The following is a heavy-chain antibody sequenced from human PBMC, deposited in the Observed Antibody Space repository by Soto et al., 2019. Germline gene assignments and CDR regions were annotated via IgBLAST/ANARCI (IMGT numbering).Heavy chain of an antibody. Sequence: QVQLQQWGAGLLKPSETLSLTCAVYGGSFSGYYWSWIRQPPGKGLEWIGEINHSGSTNYNPSLKSRVTISVDTSKNQFSLKLSSVTAADTAVYYCASPPYIGGWYAGRNAFDIWGQGTMVTVSS. J-gene: IGHJ3*02. CDR2: INHSGST. CDR1: GGSFSGYY. CDR3: ASPPYIGGWYAGRNAFDI. D-gene: IGHD6-19*01. V-gene: IGHV4-34*01.